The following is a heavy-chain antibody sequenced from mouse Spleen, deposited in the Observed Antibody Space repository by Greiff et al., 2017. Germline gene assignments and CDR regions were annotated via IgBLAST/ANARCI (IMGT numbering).Heavy chain of an antibody. CDR1: GFTFSDFY. D-gene: IGHD2-14*01. Sequence: EVKVVESGGGLVQSGRSLRLSCATSGFTFSDFYMEWVRQAPGKGLEWIAASRNKANDYTTEYSASVKGRFIVSRDTSQSILYLQMNALRAEDTAIYYCARDAGRYDYAMDYWGQGTSVTVSS. CDR3: ARDAGRYDYAMDY. V-gene: IGHV7-1*01. J-gene: IGHJ4*01. CDR2: SRNKANDYTT.